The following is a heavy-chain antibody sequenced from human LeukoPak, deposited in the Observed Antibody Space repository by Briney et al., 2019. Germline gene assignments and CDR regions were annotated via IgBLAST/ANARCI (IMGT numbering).Heavy chain of an antibody. CDR3: ARDRLLWF. Sequence: TGGSLRLSCAASGFTFSSYWMHWVRQAPGKGLMWVSSISSTGSYIYYADSVKGRFTISRDNAKHSPYLQMNSLRAEDTAVYYCARDRLLWFGGQGTLVTVSS. CDR2: ISSTGSYI. V-gene: IGHV3-21*01. D-gene: IGHD3-10*01. CDR1: GFTFSSYW. J-gene: IGHJ4*02.